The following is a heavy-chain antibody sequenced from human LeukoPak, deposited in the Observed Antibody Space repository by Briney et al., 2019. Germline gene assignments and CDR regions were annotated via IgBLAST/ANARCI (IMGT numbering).Heavy chain of an antibody. J-gene: IGHJ4*02. CDR3: ARTPPPTIVGAHYFDY. CDR2: FSTYNGYT. CDR1: GYTFTSYG. V-gene: IGHV1-18*01. Sequence: GASVKVSCKASGYTFTSYGINWVRQAPGQGLEWMGWFSTYNGYTNYAQNLQGRVTMTTDTSASTVYLELRSLRSDDTAVYYCARTPPPTIVGAHYFDYWGQGTLVTVSS. D-gene: IGHD1-26*01.